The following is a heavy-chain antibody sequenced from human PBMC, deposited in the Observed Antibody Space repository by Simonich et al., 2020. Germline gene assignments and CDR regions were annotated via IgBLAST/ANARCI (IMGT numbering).Heavy chain of an antibody. Sequence: EVQLVESGGGLVQPGGSLRLSCAASGFTFSRYWMSWVRQAPGKGVEWVVNRKQEGSEKYYVDSVKGRITISRDNAKNSLYLQMNSLRAEDTAVYYCARFRGRYFDWLFDYWGQGTLVTVSS. CDR2: RKQEGSEK. V-gene: IGHV3-7*01. CDR1: GFTFSRYW. D-gene: IGHD3-9*01. J-gene: IGHJ4*02. CDR3: ARFRGRYFDWLFDY.